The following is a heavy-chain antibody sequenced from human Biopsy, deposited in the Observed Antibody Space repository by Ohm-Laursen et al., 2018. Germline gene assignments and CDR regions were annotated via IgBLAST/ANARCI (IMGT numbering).Heavy chain of an antibody. CDR2: IVPILGHL. J-gene: IGHJ4*02. V-gene: IGHV1-69*04. CDR3: AADADGYYTEFDY. Sequence: GASVKASCKASGGPSSNYAFSWVRQAPGQGLEWVGRIVPILGHLNYAQRFQGRVSITADKSTTYVYMELSRLTSGDTPVYYCAADADGYYTEFDYWGPGTLVTVSS. D-gene: IGHD3-3*01. CDR1: GGPSSNYA.